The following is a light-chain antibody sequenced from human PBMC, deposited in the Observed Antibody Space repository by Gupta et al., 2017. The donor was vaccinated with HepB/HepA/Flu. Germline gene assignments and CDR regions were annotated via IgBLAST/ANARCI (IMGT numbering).Light chain of an antibody. CDR3: QHRSNWPYT. CDR2: DAS. Sequence: EIVLTPSPDTLSLSPGERATLSCRASQRVSHYLAWYQQKPGQAPRLLIYDASKRARGIPARFSGSASGTDFTLTIRMRAPEDFAFYYIQHRSNWPYTFGQGTQLEIK. V-gene: IGKV3-11*01. J-gene: IGKJ5*01. CDR1: QRVSHY.